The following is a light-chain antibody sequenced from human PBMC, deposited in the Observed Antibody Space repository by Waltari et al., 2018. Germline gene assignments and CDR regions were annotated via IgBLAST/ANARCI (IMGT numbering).Light chain of an antibody. CDR2: AAS. CDR1: QGITSY. J-gene: IGKJ4*01. Sequence: DIQMTQSPSSLSASVRDTVTITCRTSQGITSYLNWYQQNPGKPPKLLIYAASTLQSGVPSRFSGSGSGTEFTLTISSLQPEDFATYYCLQHNGYPLTFGGGTKVEIK. CDR3: LQHNGYPLT. V-gene: IGKV1-17*01.